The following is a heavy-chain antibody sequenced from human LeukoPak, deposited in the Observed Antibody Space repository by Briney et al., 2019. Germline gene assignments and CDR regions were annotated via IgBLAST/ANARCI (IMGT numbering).Heavy chain of an antibody. CDR2: IYPGDSDT. Sequence: GESLKIFCKGSGYSFTSYWIGWVRQMPGKGLEWRGIIYPGDSDTRYSPSFQGQVTISADKSISTAYLQWSSLKASDTAMYYCARCLNYGDYLNDAFDIWGQGTMVTVSS. J-gene: IGHJ3*02. D-gene: IGHD4-17*01. V-gene: IGHV5-51*01. CDR3: ARCLNYGDYLNDAFDI. CDR1: GYSFTSYW.